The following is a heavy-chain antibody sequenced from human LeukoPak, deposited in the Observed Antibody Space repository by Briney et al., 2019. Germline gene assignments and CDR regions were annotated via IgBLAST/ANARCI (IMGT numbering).Heavy chain of an antibody. Sequence: GGSLRLSCAASGFTFSSYWMHWVRQAPGKGLVWVSRINTDGSSTSYADSVKGRFTISRDNAKNTLYLQMNSLRAEDTAVYYCAKEGKRELFGPDAFDIWGQGTMVTVSS. D-gene: IGHD1-26*01. CDR2: INTDGSST. CDR3: AKEGKRELFGPDAFDI. CDR1: GFTFSSYW. J-gene: IGHJ3*02. V-gene: IGHV3-74*01.